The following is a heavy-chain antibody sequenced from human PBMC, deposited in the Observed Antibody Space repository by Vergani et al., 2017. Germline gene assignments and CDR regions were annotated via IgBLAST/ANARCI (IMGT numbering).Heavy chain of an antibody. Sequence: QGQLAQSGAEVKKPGSSVKVSCKASGGTFSSYAISWVRQAPGQGLEWMGGIIPIFGTANYAQKFQGRVTITADESTSTAYMELCGLRSEDTAVYYCAGDMTAMIRGHIPPDHWGQGTLVTVSS. V-gene: IGHV1-69*13. CDR3: AGDMTAMIRGHIPPDH. CDR1: GGTFSSYA. J-gene: IGHJ4*02. CDR2: IIPIFGTA. D-gene: IGHD3-10*01.